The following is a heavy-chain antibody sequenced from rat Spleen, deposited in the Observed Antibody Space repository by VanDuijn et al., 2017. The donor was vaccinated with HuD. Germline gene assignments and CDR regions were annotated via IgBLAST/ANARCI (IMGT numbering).Heavy chain of an antibody. D-gene: IGHD2-1*01. Sequence: EVQLVESGGGLVQPGRSKKLSCAASGFIFSTFPMAWVRQAPTKGLEWVATIGSSGGSIFYRDYVKGRFTISRDNAKSTLYLQMNSLRSEDTAIYYCTRDSDIPTYFFDYWGQGVMVTVSS. CDR3: TRDSDIPTYFFDY. V-gene: IGHV5-46*01. CDR2: IGSSGGSI. J-gene: IGHJ2*01. CDR1: GFIFSTFP.